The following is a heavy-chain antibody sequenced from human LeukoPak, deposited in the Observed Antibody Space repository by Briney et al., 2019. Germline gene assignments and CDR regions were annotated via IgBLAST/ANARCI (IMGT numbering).Heavy chain of an antibody. D-gene: IGHD5-24*01. V-gene: IGHV4-34*01. CDR1: GGSFSGYY. CDR3: ARGPRDGYNYYLDY. CDR2: INHSGST. Sequence: PETLSLTCAVYGGSFSGYYWSWIRQPPGKGLEWIGEINHSGSTNYNPSLKSRVTISVDTSKNQFSLKLSSVTAADTAVYYCARGPRDGYNYYLDYWGQGTLVTVSS. J-gene: IGHJ4*02.